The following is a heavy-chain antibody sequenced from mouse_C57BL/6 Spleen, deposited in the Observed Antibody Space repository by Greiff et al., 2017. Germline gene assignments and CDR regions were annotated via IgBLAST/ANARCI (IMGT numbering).Heavy chain of an antibody. CDR2: IDPENGDT. CDR1: GFNIKDDY. CDR3: TTGYSNYAAY. D-gene: IGHD2-5*01. V-gene: IGHV14-4*01. J-gene: IGHJ3*01. Sequence: EVQLVESGAELVRPGASVKLSCTASGFNIKDDYMHWVKQRPEQGLEWIGWIDPENGDTEYASKFQGKATITADTSSNTAYLQLSSLTSEDTAVYYCTTGYSNYAAYWGQGTLVTVSA.